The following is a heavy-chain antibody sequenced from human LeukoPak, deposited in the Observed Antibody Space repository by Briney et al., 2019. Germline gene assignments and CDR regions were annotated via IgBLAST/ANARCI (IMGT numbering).Heavy chain of an antibody. CDR3: AKDRWLRSPHNFDY. V-gene: IGHV3-23*01. Sequence: PGGSLRLSCAASGFTFSSCPMRWVPQAPGKGLEWVSGISGTGGSTYYADSVKGRFTISRDNSESTLYLQMNSLRAEDTAVYYCAKDRWLRSPHNFDYWGQGTLVTVSS. D-gene: IGHD5-12*01. CDR2: ISGTGGST. J-gene: IGHJ4*02. CDR1: GFTFSSCP.